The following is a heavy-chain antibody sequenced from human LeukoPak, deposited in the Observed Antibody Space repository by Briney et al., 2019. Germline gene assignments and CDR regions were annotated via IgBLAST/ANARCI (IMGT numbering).Heavy chain of an antibody. D-gene: IGHD6-19*01. V-gene: IGHV4-34*01. Sequence: PSETLSLTCAVYGGSFSGYYWSWIRQPPGKGLEWIGEINHSGSTNYNPSLKSRVTISVDTSKNQFSLKLSSVTAADTAVYYCARLHSSGWNHYFDYWGQGTLVTVSS. J-gene: IGHJ4*02. CDR3: ARLHSSGWNHYFDY. CDR2: INHSGST. CDR1: GGSFSGYY.